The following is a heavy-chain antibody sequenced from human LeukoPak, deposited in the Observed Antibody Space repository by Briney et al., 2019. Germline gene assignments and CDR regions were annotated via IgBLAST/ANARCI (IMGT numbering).Heavy chain of an antibody. Sequence: SVKVSCKASGGTFSSYAISWVRQAPGQGLEWMGGIIPIFGTANYAQKFQGRVTITTDESTSTAYMELSSLRSEDTAVYYCARGKSSGWYEDWFDPWGQGTLVTLSS. CDR2: IIPIFGTA. V-gene: IGHV1-69*05. J-gene: IGHJ5*02. CDR1: GGTFSSYA. CDR3: ARGKSSGWYEDWFDP. D-gene: IGHD6-19*01.